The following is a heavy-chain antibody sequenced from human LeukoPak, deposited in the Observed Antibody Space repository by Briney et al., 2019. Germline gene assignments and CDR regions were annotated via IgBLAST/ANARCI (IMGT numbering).Heavy chain of an antibody. J-gene: IGHJ4*02. D-gene: IGHD3-9*01. Sequence: PGGSLRLSCAASGFTFSSYWMSCVRQAPGKGLEWVANIKLDGSEKYYVDSVKGRFTISRDNAKNSLYLQMNSLRAEDTAVYYCARAFLTGYLFDYWGQGTLVTVSS. CDR3: ARAFLTGYLFDY. V-gene: IGHV3-7*01. CDR1: GFTFSSYW. CDR2: IKLDGSEK.